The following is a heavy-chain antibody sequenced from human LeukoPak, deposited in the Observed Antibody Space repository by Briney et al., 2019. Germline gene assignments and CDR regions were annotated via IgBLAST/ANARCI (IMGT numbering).Heavy chain of an antibody. V-gene: IGHV4-31*03. CDR3: ARDGCSGTGCYGNWFDP. D-gene: IGHD2-2*01. J-gene: IGHJ5*02. Sequence: PSETLSLTCTVSGGSISSGGYYWSWIRQHPGKGLEWIGYTHYSGSTYNNPSLKSRVTISVDTSKNQLSLKLRSVTAADTAVYYCARDGCSGTGCYGNWFDPWGQGTLVTVSS. CDR1: GGSISSGGYY. CDR2: THYSGST.